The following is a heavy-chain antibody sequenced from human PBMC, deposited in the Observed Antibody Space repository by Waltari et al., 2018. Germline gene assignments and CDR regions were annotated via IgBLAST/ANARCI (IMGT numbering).Heavy chain of an antibody. CDR3: ARGGEYVWKV. V-gene: IGHV4-4*02. D-gene: IGHD3-16*01. Sequence: QVQLQESGPRLVKPSETLFLTCAMSGDSVNSDSWWTWVRQRPGETLEWIAETFHTGSSHYNPSLQSRVTILLDKSKNQFSLEMKYVTAADTAVYYCARGGEYVWKVWGQGALVIVSS. CDR2: TFHTGSS. CDR1: GDSVNSDSW. J-gene: IGHJ4*02.